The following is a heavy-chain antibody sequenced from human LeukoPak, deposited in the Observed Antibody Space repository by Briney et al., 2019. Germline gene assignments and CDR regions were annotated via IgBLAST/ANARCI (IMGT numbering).Heavy chain of an antibody. CDR3: AREPNDILTGGFDY. J-gene: IGHJ4*02. Sequence: SETLSLTCAVSGGSISSSNWWSWVRQPPGKGLEWIGEIYHSGSTNYNPSLKSRVTISVDKSKNQFSLKLSSVTAADTAVYYCAREPNDILTGGFDYWGQGTLVTVSS. CDR1: GGSISSSNW. CDR2: IYHSGST. V-gene: IGHV4-4*02. D-gene: IGHD3-9*01.